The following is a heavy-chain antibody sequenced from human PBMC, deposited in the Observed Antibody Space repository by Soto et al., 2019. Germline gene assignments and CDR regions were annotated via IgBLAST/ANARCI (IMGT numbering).Heavy chain of an antibody. Sequence: RGESLKISCKGSGYNFTSYWISCVRQMPGKGLEWMGRIDPSDSYTNYSPSFQGHVTISADKSISTAYLQWSSLKASDTAMYYCATQYYGSYYGMDVWGQGTTVTVSS. CDR3: ATQYYGSYYGMDV. V-gene: IGHV5-10-1*01. D-gene: IGHD3-10*01. CDR1: GYNFTSYW. CDR2: IDPSDSYT. J-gene: IGHJ6*02.